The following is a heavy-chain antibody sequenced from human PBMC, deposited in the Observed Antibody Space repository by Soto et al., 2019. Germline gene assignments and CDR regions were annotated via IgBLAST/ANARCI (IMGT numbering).Heavy chain of an antibody. Sequence: SETLSLTCTVSGGSISSYYWSWIRQPPGKGLEWIGYIYYSGSTYYNPFLKSRVTISVDTSKNQFSLKLSSVTAADTAVYYCATTIFGDYVWPYYFDYWGQGTLVTVSS. D-gene: IGHD3-16*01. J-gene: IGHJ4*02. CDR1: GGSISSYY. V-gene: IGHV4-59*12. CDR2: IYYSGST. CDR3: ATTIFGDYVWPYYFDY.